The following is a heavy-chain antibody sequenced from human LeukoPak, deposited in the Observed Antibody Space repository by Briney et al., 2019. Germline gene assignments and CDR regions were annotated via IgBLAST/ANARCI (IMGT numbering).Heavy chain of an antibody. CDR3: GKDGDIYFYPARIF. J-gene: IGHJ4*02. Sequence: PGGSLRLSCVASGFTLGTFWMTWVRQAPGKGLEWVSTISGSGGSTYYADSVKGRFTISRDNSKNTLYLQMNSLGAEDTAVYYCGKDGDIYFYPARIFWGQGTLVTVSS. CDR1: GFTLGTFW. V-gene: IGHV3-23*01. CDR2: ISGSGGST. D-gene: IGHD2-21*02.